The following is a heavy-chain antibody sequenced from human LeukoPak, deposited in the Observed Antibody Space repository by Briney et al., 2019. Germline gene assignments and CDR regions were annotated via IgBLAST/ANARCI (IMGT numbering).Heavy chain of an antibody. V-gene: IGHV1-3*01. CDR3: ARDRTSSGWYYFDY. J-gene: IGHJ4*02. CDR2: INAGNGNT. Sequence: ASVKVSCKASGYTSTSYAMHWVRQAPGQRLEWMGWINAGNGNTKYSQKFQGRVTITRDTSASTAYMELSSLRSEDTAVYYCARDRTSSGWYYFDYWGQGTLVTVSS. CDR1: GYTSTSYA. D-gene: IGHD6-19*01.